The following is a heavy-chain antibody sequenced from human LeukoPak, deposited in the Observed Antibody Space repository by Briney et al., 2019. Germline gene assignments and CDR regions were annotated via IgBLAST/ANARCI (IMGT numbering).Heavy chain of an antibody. CDR1: GGSISSGGYS. V-gene: IGHV4-30-2*01. CDR3: ARRVYYDFWSGSDAFDI. Sequence: SETLSLTCAVSGGSISSGGYSWSWIRQPPGKGLEWIGYIYHSGSTYYNPSLKSRVTISVDRSKNQFSLKLSSVTAADTAVYYCARRVYYDFWSGSDAFDIWGQGTMVTVSS. CDR2: IYHSGST. D-gene: IGHD3-3*01. J-gene: IGHJ3*02.